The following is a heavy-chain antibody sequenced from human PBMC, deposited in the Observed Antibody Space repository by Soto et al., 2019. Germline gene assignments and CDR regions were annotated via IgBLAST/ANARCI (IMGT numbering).Heavy chain of an antibody. Sequence: GASVKVSCKASGYTFTGYYMHWVRQAPGQGLEWMGWINPNSGGTNYAQKFQGWVTMTRDTSISTAYMELSRLRSDDTAVYYCARAPSYDILTGYGAPGGFDPWGQGTLVTVSS. J-gene: IGHJ5*02. D-gene: IGHD3-9*01. CDR3: ARAPSYDILTGYGAPGGFDP. V-gene: IGHV1-2*04. CDR1: GYTFTGYY. CDR2: INPNSGGT.